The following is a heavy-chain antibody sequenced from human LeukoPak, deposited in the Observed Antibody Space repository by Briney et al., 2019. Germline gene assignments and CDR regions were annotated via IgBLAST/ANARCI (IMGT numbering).Heavy chain of an antibody. J-gene: IGHJ4*02. CDR2: ISRSGCTS. D-gene: IGHD5-12*01. Sequence: GGSLRLSCAVSGFTLSSHEVTWVRQAPGKGLEWISYISRSGCTSYYADSVKGRFTISRDDAENSLYLHMNSLRADDTSVYYCARSPSSGYDHMDYWGRGTLVTVSS. CDR1: GFTLSSHE. V-gene: IGHV3-48*03. CDR3: ARSPSSGYDHMDY.